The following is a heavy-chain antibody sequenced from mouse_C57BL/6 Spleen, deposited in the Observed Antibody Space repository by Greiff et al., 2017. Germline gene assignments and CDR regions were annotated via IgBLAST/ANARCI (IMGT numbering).Heavy chain of an antibody. CDR1: GYTFTSYT. D-gene: IGHD2-4*01. J-gene: IGHJ4*01. CDR3: ARYDYGDAMNY. CDR2: INPSSGYT. V-gene: IGHV1-4*01. Sequence: QVQLQQSGAELARPGASVKMSCKASGYTFTSYTMHWVKQRPGQGLEWIGYINPSSGYTQSNQKFKDKATLTADKSSSTAYMQRSGLTSEDSAVYYCARYDYGDAMNYWGQGTSVTVSS.